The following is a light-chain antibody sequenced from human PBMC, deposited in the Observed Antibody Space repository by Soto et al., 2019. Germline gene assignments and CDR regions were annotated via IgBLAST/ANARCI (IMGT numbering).Light chain of an antibody. CDR1: QSVSSN. J-gene: IGKJ5*01. CDR3: QQRDNWPPIT. CDR2: GAS. Sequence: EIVMTQSPATLSVSPGERATLSCRASQSVSSNLAWYQQKPGQAPSLLIYGASTRATGIPARFSGGGSGTDFTLTISSLEPEDFAVYYCQQRDNWPPITFGQGTRLEIK. V-gene: IGKV3-15*01.